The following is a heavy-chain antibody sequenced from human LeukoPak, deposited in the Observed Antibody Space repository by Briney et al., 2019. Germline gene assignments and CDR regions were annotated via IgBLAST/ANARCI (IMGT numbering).Heavy chain of an antibody. D-gene: IGHD6-13*01. CDR2: IYYSGST. V-gene: IGHV4-39*01. CDR3: ARHRIAAADTRDYYYYGMDV. CDR1: GGSISSSSYY. Sequence: SETLSLTCTVSGGSISSSSYYWGWIRQPPGKGLEWIGSIYYSGSTYYNPSLKSRVTISVDTSKNQSSLKLSPVTAADTAVYYCARHRIAAADTRDYYYYGMDVWGQGTTVTVSS. J-gene: IGHJ6*02.